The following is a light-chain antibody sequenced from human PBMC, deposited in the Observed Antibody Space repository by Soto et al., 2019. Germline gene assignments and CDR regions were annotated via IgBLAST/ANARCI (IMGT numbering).Light chain of an antibody. CDR3: GTWDSSLSAYV. CDR1: SSNIGNNY. Sequence: QSVLTQPPSVSAAPGQKVTISCSGSSSNIGNNYVSWYQQLPGTAPKLLIYENNKRPSGIPVRFSGSKSGTSATLVITGLQTGDEADYYCGTWDSSLSAYVFGTGTKVTVL. J-gene: IGLJ1*01. CDR2: ENN. V-gene: IGLV1-51*02.